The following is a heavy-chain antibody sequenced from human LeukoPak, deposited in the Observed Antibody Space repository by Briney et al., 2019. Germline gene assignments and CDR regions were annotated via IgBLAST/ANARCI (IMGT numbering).Heavy chain of an antibody. V-gene: IGHV3-48*03. CDR2: ISSSGSTI. CDR3: ARASLRYFDWLLGTGMDV. D-gene: IGHD3-9*01. J-gene: IGHJ6*04. Sequence: GGSLRLSCAASGFTFSSYEMNWVRQAPGKGLEWVSYISSSGSTIYYADSVKGRFTISRDNAKNSLYLQMNSLRAADTAVYYCARASLRYFDWLLGTGMDVWGKGTTVTVSS. CDR1: GFTFSSYE.